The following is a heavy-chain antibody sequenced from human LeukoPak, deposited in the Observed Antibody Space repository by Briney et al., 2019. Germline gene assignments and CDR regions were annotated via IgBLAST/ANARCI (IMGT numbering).Heavy chain of an antibody. D-gene: IGHD4-17*01. Sequence: SVKVSCKASGGTFSSYAISWVQQAPGQGLEWMGRIIPIFGTANYAQKFQGRVTITTDESTSTAYMELSSLRSEDTAVYYCARPGDYSPAWDYWGQGTLVTVSS. CDR2: IIPIFGTA. CDR3: ARPGDYSPAWDY. V-gene: IGHV1-69*05. J-gene: IGHJ4*02. CDR1: GGTFSSYA.